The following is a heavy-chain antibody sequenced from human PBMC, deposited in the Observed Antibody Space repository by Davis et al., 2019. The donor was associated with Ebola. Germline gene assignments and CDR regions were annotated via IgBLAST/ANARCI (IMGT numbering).Heavy chain of an antibody. Sequence: MPSETLSLTCAVYGGSFSGYYWSWIRQPPGKGLEWIGEINHSGSTNYNPSLKSRVTISVDTSKNQFSLKLSSVTAADTAVYYCARESSAAAGWFDPWGQGTLVTVSS. CDR3: ARESSAAAGWFDP. CDR2: INHSGST. D-gene: IGHD6-13*01. CDR1: GGSFSGYY. V-gene: IGHV4-34*01. J-gene: IGHJ5*02.